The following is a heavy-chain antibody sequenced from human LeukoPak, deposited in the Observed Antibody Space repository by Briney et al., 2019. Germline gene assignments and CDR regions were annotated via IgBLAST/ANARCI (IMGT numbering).Heavy chain of an antibody. Sequence: GGSLRLSCEASGFTFSRHMMTWVRQSPGMGLEWVSSISASQSHIFYADAVKGRSTISRDNDKGSLYLEMTGLRAEDTAVYYCARDVYILSGSFDYWGQGVPVTVSP. D-gene: IGHD5-12*01. V-gene: IGHV3-21*01. J-gene: IGHJ4*02. CDR3: ARDVYILSGSFDY. CDR2: ISASQSHI. CDR1: GFTFSRHM.